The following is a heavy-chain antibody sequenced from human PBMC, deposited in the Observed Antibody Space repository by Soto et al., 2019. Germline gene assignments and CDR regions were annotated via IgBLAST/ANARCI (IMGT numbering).Heavy chain of an antibody. V-gene: IGHV4-39*01. Sequence: QLQLQESGPGLVKPSETLSLTCTVSGGSISSSSYYWGWIRQPPGKGLEWIGSIYYSGSTYYNPSLKSRVTIAVDTSKNQFSLKLSSVTAADTAVYYCARHTNYYYGYYRGVAFDIWGQGTMVTVSS. J-gene: IGHJ3*02. CDR2: IYYSGST. CDR1: GGSISSSSYY. D-gene: IGHD4-17*01. CDR3: ARHTNYYYGYYRGVAFDI.